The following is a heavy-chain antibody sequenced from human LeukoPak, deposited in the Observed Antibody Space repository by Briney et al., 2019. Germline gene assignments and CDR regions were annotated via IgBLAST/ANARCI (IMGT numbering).Heavy chain of an antibody. Sequence: GGSLRVSCAASGFTFSGYSMNWIREAPGKGLEWVSSISSDSSYIYYADSVKGRFTISRDNAENSLYLQMNSLRAEDTAVYYCARDVSRISDYWGQGTLVTVSS. D-gene: IGHD2-15*01. CDR1: GFTFSGYS. CDR3: ARDVSRISDY. CDR2: ISSDSSYI. V-gene: IGHV3-21*01. J-gene: IGHJ4*02.